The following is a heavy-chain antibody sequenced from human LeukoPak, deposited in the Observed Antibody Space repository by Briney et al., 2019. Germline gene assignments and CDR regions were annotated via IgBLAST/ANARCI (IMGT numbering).Heavy chain of an antibody. J-gene: IGHJ6*02. CDR1: GFTFSSYA. CDR2: ISYDGSNK. CDR3: AKAGDTDLPPQVNGMDV. D-gene: IGHD5-18*01. V-gene: IGHV3-30-3*01. Sequence: GGSLRLSCAASGFTFSSYAMHWVRQAPGKGLEWVAVISYDGSNKYYADSVKGRFTISRDNSKNTLYLQMNSLRAEDTAVYYCAKAGDTDLPPQVNGMDVWGQGTTVTVSS.